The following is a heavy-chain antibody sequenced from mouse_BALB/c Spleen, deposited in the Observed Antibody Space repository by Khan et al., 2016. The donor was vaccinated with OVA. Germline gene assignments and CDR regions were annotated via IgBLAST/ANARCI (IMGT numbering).Heavy chain of an antibody. J-gene: IGHJ2*01. D-gene: IGHD1-1*01. CDR1: GYSITSNYA. Sequence: EVKLQESGPGLVKPSQSLSLTCTVTGYSITSNYAWNWIRQFPGNKLEWMGYISYSDSTSYNPSLKSRISITRDTSQNQFFLQLNSVTTEDTATYYCARRNYYGYYFDYWGQGTTLTVSS. V-gene: IGHV3-2*02. CDR3: ARRNYYGYYFDY. CDR2: ISYSDST.